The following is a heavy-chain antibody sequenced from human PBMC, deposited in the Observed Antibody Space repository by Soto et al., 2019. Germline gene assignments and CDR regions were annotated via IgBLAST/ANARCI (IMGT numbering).Heavy chain of an antibody. CDR2: IYSSGSA. D-gene: IGHD1-26*01. V-gene: IGHV4-4*07. CDR3: ATIVGANDD. Sequence: SETLSLTCTVSRASISTYSWTWIRQPAGKGLQWIGHIYSSGSANYSPSLKSRVSMSVDSSKNQLSLKLSSVTAADTAVYYCATIVGANDDWGQGALFTVSS. CDR1: RASISTYS. J-gene: IGHJ4*02.